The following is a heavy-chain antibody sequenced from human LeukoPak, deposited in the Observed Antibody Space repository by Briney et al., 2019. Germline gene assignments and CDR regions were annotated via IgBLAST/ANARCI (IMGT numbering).Heavy chain of an antibody. D-gene: IGHD3-10*01. V-gene: IGHV3-30*18. CDR3: TKERPEEYYGSDSYFVY. CDR2: ISYEDGSNK. J-gene: IGHJ4*02. CDR1: GFTFRSYV. Sequence: HPGGSLRLSCAASGFTFRSYVMHWVRQAPGKGLEWVAAISYEDGSNKYYADSVKGRFTISRDNSKNTLYLQMNSLRAEDTAIYSCTKERPEEYYGSDSYFVYWGQGTLVTVSS.